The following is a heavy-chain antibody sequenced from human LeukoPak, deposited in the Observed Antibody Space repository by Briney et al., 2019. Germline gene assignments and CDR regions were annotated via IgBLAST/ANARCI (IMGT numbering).Heavy chain of an antibody. J-gene: IGHJ3*02. CDR1: GGSISSGGYS. D-gene: IGHD4-17*01. CDR2: IYHSGST. CDR3: ARLTTVTADAFDI. V-gene: IGHV4-30-2*01. Sequence: SQTLSLTCAVSGGSISSGGYSWSWIRQPPGKGLEWIGYIYHSGSTYYNPSLKSRVTISVDRSKNQFSLKLSSVTAADTAEYYCARLTTVTADAFDIWGQGTMVTVSS.